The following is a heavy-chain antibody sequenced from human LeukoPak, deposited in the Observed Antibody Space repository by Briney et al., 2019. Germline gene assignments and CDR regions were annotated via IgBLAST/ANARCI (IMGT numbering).Heavy chain of an antibody. CDR2: IKQDGSEK. CDR1: GFNFNSYY. D-gene: IGHD3-10*01. Sequence: GGSLRLSCAASGFNFNSYYMTWVRQAPGKGLEWVANIKQDGSEKYYVDSVKGRFTISRDNAKNSLSLQMNSLRAEDTAVYYCARPLMYYYGSETYFWFDPWGQGTLVTVSS. V-gene: IGHV3-7*01. CDR3: ARPLMYYYGSETYFWFDP. J-gene: IGHJ5*02.